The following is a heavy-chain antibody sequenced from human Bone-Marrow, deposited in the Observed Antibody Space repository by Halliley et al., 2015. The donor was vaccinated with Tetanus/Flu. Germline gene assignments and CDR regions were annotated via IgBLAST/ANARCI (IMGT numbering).Heavy chain of an antibody. CDR3: ARANIGGATADFDY. CDR1: GFTFSGHG. CDR2: IWYDGSKT. Sequence: SLRLSCAASGFTFSGHGMHWVRQAPGKGLEWVALIWYDGSKTYYADSVKGRFTISRDNSKNTLYLEMNSLRAEDTAVYYCARANIGGATADFDYWGQGSLVTASS. V-gene: IGHV3-33*01. J-gene: IGHJ4*02. D-gene: IGHD1-26*01.